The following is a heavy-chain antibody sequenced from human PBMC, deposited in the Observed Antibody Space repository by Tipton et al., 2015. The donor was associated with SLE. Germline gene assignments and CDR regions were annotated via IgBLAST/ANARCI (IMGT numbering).Heavy chain of an antibody. J-gene: IGHJ2*01. D-gene: IGHD6-19*01. V-gene: IGHV4-39*07. CDR1: GGSISSSSYY. Sequence: LRLSCTVSGGSISSSSYYWGWIRQPPGKGLEWIGSIYYSVSTYYNPSLKSRVTISVDTSKNQFSLKLSSVTAADTAVYYCARDRSSGWYGDARYFDLWGRGTLVTVSS. CDR2: IYYSVST. CDR3: ARDRSSGWYGDARYFDL.